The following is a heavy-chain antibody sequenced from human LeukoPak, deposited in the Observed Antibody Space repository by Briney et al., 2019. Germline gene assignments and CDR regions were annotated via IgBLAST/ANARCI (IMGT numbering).Heavy chain of an antibody. V-gene: IGHV3-30*02. Sequence: WVRQAPGKGLEWVAFIRYDGSNKYYADSVKGRFTISRDNSKNTLYLQMNSLRAEDTAVYYCAKAQTPSTIFSPFDYWGQGTLVTVSS. D-gene: IGHD3-3*01. CDR3: AKAQTPSTIFSPFDY. J-gene: IGHJ4*02. CDR2: IRYDGSNK.